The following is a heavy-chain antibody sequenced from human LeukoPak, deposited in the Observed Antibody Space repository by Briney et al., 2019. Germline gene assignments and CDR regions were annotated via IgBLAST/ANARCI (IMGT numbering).Heavy chain of an antibody. J-gene: IGHJ4*02. D-gene: IGHD3-10*01. CDR2: LNPQSGHT. CDR3: ASGERDYYGSGSSYYFDY. Sequence: ASVKVSCKASGYTFITYDIIWVRQAAGQGLEWVGWLNPQSGHTGYTENFQGRVIMTMDSSTATVYMELRSLRLEDTAVYYCASGERDYYGSGSSYYFDYWGQGTLVTVSS. V-gene: IGHV1-8*01. CDR1: GYTFITYD.